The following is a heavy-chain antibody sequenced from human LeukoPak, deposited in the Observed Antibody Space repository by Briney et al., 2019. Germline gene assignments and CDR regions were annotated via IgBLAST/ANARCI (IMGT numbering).Heavy chain of an antibody. CDR1: GLIFRSYW. V-gene: IGHV3-74*01. Sequence: PGGSLRLSCAASGLIFRSYWMHWVRQAPGKGLVWVSRINSDGSSTSYADSVKGRFTISRDNAKNTLYLQMNSLRAEDTAVYYCARDYYYYYYMDVWGKGTTVTVSS. J-gene: IGHJ6*03. CDR3: ARDYYYYYYMDV. CDR2: INSDGSST.